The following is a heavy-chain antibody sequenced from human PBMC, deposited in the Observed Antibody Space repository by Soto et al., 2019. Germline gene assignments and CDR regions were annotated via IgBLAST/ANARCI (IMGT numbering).Heavy chain of an antibody. V-gene: IGHV4-31*03. CDR3: ARHYYGSGSYYPHYYYGMDV. Sequence: KHSETLSLTCTVSGGSISSGGYYWSWIRQHPGKGLEWIGYIYYSGSTYYNPSLKSRITISVDTSKNQFSLKLSFVTAADTAVYYCARHYYGSGSYYPHYYYGMDVWGQGTTVTVSS. CDR1: GGSISSGGYY. D-gene: IGHD3-10*01. J-gene: IGHJ6*02. CDR2: IYYSGST.